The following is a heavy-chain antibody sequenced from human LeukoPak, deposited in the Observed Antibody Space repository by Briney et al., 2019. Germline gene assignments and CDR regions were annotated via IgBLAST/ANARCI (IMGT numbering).Heavy chain of an antibody. CDR1: EFIFSNYM. J-gene: IGHJ4*02. D-gene: IGHD2-15*01. V-gene: IGHV3-23*01. CDR2: ISSNGAST. Sequence: GGSLRLSCAASEFIFSNYMMTWVRQAPGKGLEWVSTISSNGASTYYADSVKGRFTISRDNSKNTLYLQMSSLRAEDTAVYYCARYCSGSICYSGVDYWGQGTLVPVSS. CDR3: ARYCSGSICYSGVDY.